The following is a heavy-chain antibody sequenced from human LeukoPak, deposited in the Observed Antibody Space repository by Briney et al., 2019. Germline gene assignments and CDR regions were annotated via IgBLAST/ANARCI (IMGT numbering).Heavy chain of an antibody. Sequence: SGGSLRLSCAASGFTFSNFGINWVRQAPGKGLEWVSAISGSGGSTYYADSVKGRFTISRDNSKNTLYLQMNSLRAEDTAVYYCAKGTPSYCSGGSCYSDYFDYWGQGTLVTVSS. J-gene: IGHJ4*02. D-gene: IGHD2-15*01. CDR3: AKGTPSYCSGGSCYSDYFDY. CDR2: ISGSGGST. V-gene: IGHV3-23*01. CDR1: GFTFSNFG.